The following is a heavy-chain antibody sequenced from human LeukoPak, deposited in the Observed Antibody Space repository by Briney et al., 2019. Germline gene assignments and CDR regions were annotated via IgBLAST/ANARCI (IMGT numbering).Heavy chain of an antibody. D-gene: IGHD3-10*01. CDR3: ARERVTMVRGVREFDY. Sequence: ASVKVSCKASGYTFTGYYMHWVRQAPGQGLEWMGWINPNSGGTNYAQKFQGRVTMTRDTSISTAYMELSRLRSDDTAVYYCARERVTMVRGVREFDYWGQGTLVTVSS. J-gene: IGHJ4*02. CDR1: GYTFTGYY. CDR2: INPNSGGT. V-gene: IGHV1-2*02.